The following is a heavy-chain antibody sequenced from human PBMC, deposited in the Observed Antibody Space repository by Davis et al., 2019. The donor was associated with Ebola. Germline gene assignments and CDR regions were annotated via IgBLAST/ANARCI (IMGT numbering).Heavy chain of an antibody. CDR2: IIPIFGTA. V-gene: IGHV1-69*13. J-gene: IGHJ6*04. CDR3: ASSDTAMDPYYYYGMDI. D-gene: IGHD5-18*01. CDR1: GYTFTNYG. Sequence: SVKVSCKASGYTFTNYGISWVRQAPGQGLEWMGGIIPIFGTANYAQKFQGRVTITADESTSTAYMELSSLRSEDTAVYYCASSDTAMDPYYYYGMDIWGKGTTVTVSS.